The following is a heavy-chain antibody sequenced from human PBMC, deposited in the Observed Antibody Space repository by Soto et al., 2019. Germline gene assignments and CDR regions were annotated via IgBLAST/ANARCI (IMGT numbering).Heavy chain of an antibody. J-gene: IGHJ4*02. CDR3: ARHRYYDTGAYYSYFDY. V-gene: IGHV5-51*01. CDR1: GFSFTSSW. Sequence: GESLKSSCQGSGFSFTSSWIGWVRQMPGKGLEWMGIIYPDDSDTRYSPSFQGQVTISADKSISTAYLQWSSLKASDTAMYYCARHRYYDTGAYYSYFDYWGPGTLVTVSS. D-gene: IGHD3-22*01. CDR2: IYPDDSDT.